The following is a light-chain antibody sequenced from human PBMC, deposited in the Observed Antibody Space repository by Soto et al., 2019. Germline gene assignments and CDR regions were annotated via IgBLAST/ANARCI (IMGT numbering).Light chain of an antibody. CDR2: GAS. J-gene: IGKJ3*01. V-gene: IGKV3D-15*01. Sequence: MVMTPSPATLSVSPGERATLSCRASQSVSTHFAWYQQNPGQAPRLLLYGASTRATGIPARFSGSGSGTEFPLSISSLQSEDFADYYCQQYKNWPYTFGPGTRVDIK. CDR1: QSVSTH. CDR3: QQYKNWPYT.